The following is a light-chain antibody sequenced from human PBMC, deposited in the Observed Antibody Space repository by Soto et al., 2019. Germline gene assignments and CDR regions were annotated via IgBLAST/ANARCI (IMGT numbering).Light chain of an antibody. V-gene: IGKV3-11*01. J-gene: IGKJ5*01. Sequence: EIVMTQSPATLSVSPGERVTPSCRASQSVSGYIGWYQQKPGQAPRLLIYADSNRATGIPARFSGSGSGTDFTLTISSLEPEDFSVYYCQQRYNWPITFGQGTLLEI. CDR1: QSVSGY. CDR2: ADS. CDR3: QQRYNWPIT.